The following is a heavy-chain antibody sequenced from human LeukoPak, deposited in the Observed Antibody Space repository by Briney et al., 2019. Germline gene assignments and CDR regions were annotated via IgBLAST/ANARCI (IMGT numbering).Heavy chain of an antibody. V-gene: IGHV4-59*08. CDR3: ARSVERFGELFYFDY. CDR2: IYYSGST. D-gene: IGHD3-10*01. CDR1: GGSISSYY. J-gene: IGHJ4*02. Sequence: SETLSLTCTVSGGSISSYYWSWIRQPPGKGLEWIGYIYYSGSTNYNPSLKSRVTISVDTSKNQFSLKLSSVTAADTAVYYCARSVERFGELFYFDYWGQGTLVTVSS.